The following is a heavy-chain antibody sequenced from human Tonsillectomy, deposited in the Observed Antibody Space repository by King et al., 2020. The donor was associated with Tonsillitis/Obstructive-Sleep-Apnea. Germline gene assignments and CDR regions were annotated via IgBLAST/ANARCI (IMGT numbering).Heavy chain of an antibody. CDR1: GGSVNGGRYY. CDR3: ARGMESWFHFDY. Sequence: VQLQESGPGLVKPSETLSLICNVSGGSVNGGRYYWSWIRQPPGTGLEWIGFIFYSGSTDYNPSLKSRVTISLDTSKNRFSLRLSSLTTADTAVYYCARGMESWFHFDYWGQGTLVTVSS. J-gene: IGHJ4*02. CDR2: IFYSGST. D-gene: IGHD6-13*01. V-gene: IGHV4-61*01.